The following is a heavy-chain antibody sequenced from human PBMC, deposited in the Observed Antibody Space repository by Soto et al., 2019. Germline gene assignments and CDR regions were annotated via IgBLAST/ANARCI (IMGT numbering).Heavy chain of an antibody. CDR1: GGSISSGGYS. Sequence: SETLSLTCDVSGGSISSGGYSWSWIRQPPGKGLEWMGYIYHSGNTHYNPSLMSRATISVDRSKNQFSLSLSSVTAADTAFYYCARAFGGYTSGYEQYYFDSWGQGILVTVSS. V-gene: IGHV4-30-2*01. D-gene: IGHD5-18*01. J-gene: IGHJ4*02. CDR3: ARAFGGYTSGYEQYYFDS. CDR2: IYHSGNT.